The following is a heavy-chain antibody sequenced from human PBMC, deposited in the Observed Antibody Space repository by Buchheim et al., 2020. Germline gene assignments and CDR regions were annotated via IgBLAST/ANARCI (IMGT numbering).Heavy chain of an antibody. CDR3: TTWSSGWYPCQY. J-gene: IGHJ4*02. V-gene: IGHV3-15*01. Sequence: EVQLVESGGGLVKPGGSLRLSCAASGLTFTDAWMNWVRQAPGKGLEWIGRILGKTENGGTDYAAPVKGRFTISRDDSKNTVYLQMNSLRPEDTAVYFCTTWSSGWYPCQYWGQGTL. D-gene: IGHD6-19*01. CDR1: GLTFTDAW. CDR2: ILGKTENGGT.